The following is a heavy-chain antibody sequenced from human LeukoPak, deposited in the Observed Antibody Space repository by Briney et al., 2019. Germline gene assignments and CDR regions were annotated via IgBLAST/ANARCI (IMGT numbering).Heavy chain of an antibody. J-gene: IGHJ4*02. CDR1: GFTFSSYW. CDR3: TTHSGYDYLSDY. V-gene: IGHV3-15*01. D-gene: IGHD5-12*01. Sequence: GGSLRLSCAASGFTFSSYWMSWVRQAPGKGLEWVGRIKSKTDGGTTDYAAPVKGRFTISSDDSKNTLYLEMNSLKTEDTAVYYCTTHSGYDYLSDYWGQGTLVTVSS. CDR2: IKSKTDGGTT.